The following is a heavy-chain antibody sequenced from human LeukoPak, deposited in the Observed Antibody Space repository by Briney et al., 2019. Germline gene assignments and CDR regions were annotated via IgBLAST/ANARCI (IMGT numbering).Heavy chain of an antibody. J-gene: IGHJ6*02. D-gene: IGHD5-24*01. V-gene: IGHV6-1*01. Sequence: SQTLSLTCAISGDSVSSNSAAWNWIRQSPSRGLEWLGRTYYRSKWYNDYAVSVKSRITINPDTSKNQFSLQLNSVTPEDTAVYYCARDLRDGYNEYYYYGMDVWGQGTTVTVSS. CDR3: ARDLRDGYNEYYYYGMDV. CDR2: TYYRSKWYN. CDR1: GDSVSSNSAA.